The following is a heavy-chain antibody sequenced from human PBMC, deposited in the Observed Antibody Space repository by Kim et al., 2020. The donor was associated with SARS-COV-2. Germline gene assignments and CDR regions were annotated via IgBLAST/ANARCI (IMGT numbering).Heavy chain of an antibody. CDR3: ARDGYEWLVRREFDY. D-gene: IGHD6-19*01. Sequence: KFEGRVTMTRDTSLSTAYMELSRLRSDDTAVYYCARDGYEWLVRREFDYWGQGTLVTVAS. J-gene: IGHJ4*02. V-gene: IGHV1-2*02.